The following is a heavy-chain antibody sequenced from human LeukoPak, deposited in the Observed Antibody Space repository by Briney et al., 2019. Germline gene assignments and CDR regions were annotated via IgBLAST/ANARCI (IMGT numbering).Heavy chain of an antibody. CDR3: AREGYSYGQTKCYYYGMDV. CDR1: GYTFTGYY. D-gene: IGHD5-18*01. CDR2: INPNSGGT. V-gene: IGHV1-2*02. J-gene: IGHJ6*02. Sequence: ASVKISCKASGYTFTGYYMHWVRQAPGQGLEWMGWINPNSGGTNYAQKFQGRVTMTRDTSISTAYMELSRLRSDDTAVYYCAREGYSYGQTKCYYYGMDVWGQGTTVTVSS.